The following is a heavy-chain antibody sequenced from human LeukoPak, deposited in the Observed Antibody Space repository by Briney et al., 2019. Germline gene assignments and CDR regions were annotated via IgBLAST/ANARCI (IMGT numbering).Heavy chain of an antibody. CDR1: GGSISSYY. V-gene: IGHV4-4*07. Sequence: SETLSLTCTVSGGSISSYYWSWIRQPAGKGLEWIGRIYTSGSTNYNPSLKSRVTMSVDTSKNQFSLKLSSVTAADTAAYYCARDHDSSGYRDAFDIWGQGTMVTVSS. D-gene: IGHD3-22*01. CDR2: IYTSGST. CDR3: ARDHDSSGYRDAFDI. J-gene: IGHJ3*02.